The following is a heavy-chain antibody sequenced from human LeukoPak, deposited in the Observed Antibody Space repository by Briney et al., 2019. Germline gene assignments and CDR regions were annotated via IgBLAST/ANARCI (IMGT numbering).Heavy chain of an antibody. V-gene: IGHV3-23*01. CDR3: AKDSIERNGVYDAFDV. CDR2: IGGGGVDT. CDR1: GFTFSSFT. J-gene: IGHJ3*01. D-gene: IGHD2-8*01. Sequence: PGGSLRLSCVASGFTFSSFTMNWVRQAPGKGLEWVSHIGGGGVDTDYAESVKGRFTVSRDNSRNTLYLQMNSLRAEDTAIFYCAKDSIERNGVYDAFDVWGQGTKVTVAS.